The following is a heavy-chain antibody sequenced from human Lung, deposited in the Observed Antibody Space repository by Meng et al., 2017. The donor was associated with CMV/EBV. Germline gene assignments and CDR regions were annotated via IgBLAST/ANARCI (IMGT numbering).Heavy chain of an antibody. CDR3: ARLFHTILGTGYYYGMEV. J-gene: IGHJ6*02. Sequence: ASVNVSCKASGYTFNGYNMHWVRQAPGQGLEWMGWINANSGGTNYAQRFQGRVTLTIDTSISTAYMELSRLKSDDTPVYFCARLFHTILGTGYYYGMEVWGQGTXVTVSS. CDR1: GYTFNGYN. V-gene: IGHV1-2*02. CDR2: INANSGGT. D-gene: IGHD3/OR15-3a*01.